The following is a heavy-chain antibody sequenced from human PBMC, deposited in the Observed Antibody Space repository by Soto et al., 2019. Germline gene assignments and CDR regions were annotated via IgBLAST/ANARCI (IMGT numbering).Heavy chain of an antibody. CDR3: ARSHFKDIVVVPAATFWFDP. D-gene: IGHD2-2*01. Sequence: SETLSLTCTVSGGSISSYYWGWIRQPPGKGLEWIGYIYYSGSTNYNPSLKSRVTISVDTSKNQFSLKLSSVTAADTAVYYCARSHFKDIVVVPAATFWFDPWGQGTLVTVSS. J-gene: IGHJ5*02. CDR1: GGSISSYY. V-gene: IGHV4-59*01. CDR2: IYYSGST.